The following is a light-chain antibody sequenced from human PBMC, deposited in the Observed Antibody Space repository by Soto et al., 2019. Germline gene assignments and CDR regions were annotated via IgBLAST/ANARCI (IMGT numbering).Light chain of an antibody. CDR2: AAS. CDR3: QQYGSSPPWT. J-gene: IGKJ1*01. Sequence: EIVLTQSPGTLSLSPGERATLSRRASQSVSSSYLAWYQQTPGQAPRLLIYAASSRATGTPDRFSGSGSGTDFTLTISRLEPEDFAVYYCQQYGSSPPWTFGQGTKVE. CDR1: QSVSSSY. V-gene: IGKV3-20*01.